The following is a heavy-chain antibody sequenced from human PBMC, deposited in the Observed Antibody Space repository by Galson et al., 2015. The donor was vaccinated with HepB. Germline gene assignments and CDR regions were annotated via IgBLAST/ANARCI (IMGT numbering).Heavy chain of an antibody. CDR3: ARGPRLTVGLRLGEPWDY. CDR1: GFTFSSYA. CDR2: ISYDGSNK. J-gene: IGHJ4*02. D-gene: IGHD3-16*01. V-gene: IGHV3-30-3*01. Sequence: SLRLSCAASGFTFSSYAMHWVRQAPGKGLEWVAVISYDGSNKYYADSVKGRFTISRDSSKDTLYLQMNSLRAEDTAVYYCARGPRLTVGLRLGEPWDYWGQGTLVTVSS.